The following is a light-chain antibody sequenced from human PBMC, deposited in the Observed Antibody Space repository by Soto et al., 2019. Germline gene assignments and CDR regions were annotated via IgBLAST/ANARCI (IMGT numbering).Light chain of an antibody. V-gene: IGLV2-14*01. J-gene: IGLJ2*01. CDR3: SSYTSSTHVV. Sequence: QSALTQPASVSGSPGQSITISCTGTSSDVGGYNYVSWYQQHPGKAPKLMVDEVSNRPSGVSNRFSGSKSGNTASLTISGIQAEDEADYYCSSYTSSTHVVFGGGTKLTVL. CDR2: EVS. CDR1: SSDVGGYNY.